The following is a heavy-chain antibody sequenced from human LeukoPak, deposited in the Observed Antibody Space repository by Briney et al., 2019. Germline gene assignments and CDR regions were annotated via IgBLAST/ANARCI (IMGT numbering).Heavy chain of an antibody. J-gene: IGHJ3*02. CDR1: GFTFSSYS. V-gene: IGHV3-21*01. CDR3: ARDEWGDAFDI. D-gene: IGHD1-26*01. CDR2: ISSSSSYI. Sequence: GGSLRLSCAASGFTFSSYSMNWVRQAPGKGLEWVSSISSSSSYIHSADSVGGRFTISGDNAKNSLFLQMNSLRAEDTAVYYCARDEWGDAFDIWGQGTMVTVFS.